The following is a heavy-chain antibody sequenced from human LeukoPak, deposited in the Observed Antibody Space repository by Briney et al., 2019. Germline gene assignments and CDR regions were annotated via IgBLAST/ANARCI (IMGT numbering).Heavy chain of an antibody. V-gene: IGHV1-2*02. CDR2: MNPNSGGT. CDR1: GYTFTDYS. CDR3: ARRFYDNLTGHTWYDY. Sequence: ASVKVSCKASGYTFTDYSMHWVRQAPGQGLEWMGWMNPNSGGTNHAQTFQGRVTMTRDTSISTAYMELTSLRSDDTAVYYCARRFYDNLTGHTWYDYWGQGTLVTVSS. J-gene: IGHJ4*02. D-gene: IGHD3-9*01.